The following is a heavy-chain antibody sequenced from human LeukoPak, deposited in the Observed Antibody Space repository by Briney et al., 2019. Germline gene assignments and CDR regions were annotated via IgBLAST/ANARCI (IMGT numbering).Heavy chain of an antibody. V-gene: IGHV3-9*01. Sequence: GGSLRLSCAASGFTFDDYAMHWVRQAPGKGLEWVSGISWNSGSIGYVDSVKGRFTIPRDNAKNSLYLQMNSLRAEDTAVYYCARDRDWDLFDNWGQGTLVTVSS. CDR3: ARDRDWDLFDN. CDR2: ISWNSGSI. CDR1: GFTFDDYA. J-gene: IGHJ4*02. D-gene: IGHD3/OR15-3a*01.